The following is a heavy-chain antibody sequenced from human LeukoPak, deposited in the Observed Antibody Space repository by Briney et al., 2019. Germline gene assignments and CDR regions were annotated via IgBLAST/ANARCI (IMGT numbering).Heavy chain of an antibody. CDR2: INSDGSST. CDR3: AREYCGGDCYLNYFDY. D-gene: IGHD2-21*02. CDR1: GFTFSSYW. Sequence: GGSLRLSCAASGFTFSSYWMHWVRQAPGKGLVWVSRINSDGSSTSYADSEKGRFTISRDNAKNTLYLQMNSLRAEDTAVYYCAREYCGGDCYLNYFDYWGQGTLVTVSS. J-gene: IGHJ4*02. V-gene: IGHV3-74*01.